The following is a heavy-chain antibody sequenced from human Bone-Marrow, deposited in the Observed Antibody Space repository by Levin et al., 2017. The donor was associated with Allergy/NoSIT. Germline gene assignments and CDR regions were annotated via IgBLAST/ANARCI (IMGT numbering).Heavy chain of an antibody. Sequence: PGGSLRLPCAVSGGSIGSSNWWSWVRQPPGKGLEWIAEIYHSGNTNYNPSLKSRVTISVDKSDNHFSLKLTSVTAAATAVYYCARVVRGVVVTTTDAFDIWGQGTKVTVSS. CDR2: IYHSGNT. CDR3: ARVVRGVVVTTTDAFDI. D-gene: IGHD2-15*01. V-gene: IGHV4-4*02. J-gene: IGHJ3*02. CDR1: GGSIGSSNW.